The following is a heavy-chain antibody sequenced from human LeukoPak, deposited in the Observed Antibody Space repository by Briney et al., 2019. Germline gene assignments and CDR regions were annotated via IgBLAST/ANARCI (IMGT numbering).Heavy chain of an antibody. Sequence: SVKVSCKASGGTFSSYTISWVRQAPGQGLEWMGRIIPILGIANYAQKFQGRVTITADKSTSTAYMELSSLRSEDTAVYYCARSDEDCSSTSCYGGGSSSSYGDYYYSMDVWGQGTTVTVSS. D-gene: IGHD2-2*01. CDR2: IIPILGIA. V-gene: IGHV1-69*02. CDR3: ARSDEDCSSTSCYGGGSSSSYGDYYYSMDV. J-gene: IGHJ6*02. CDR1: GGTFSSYT.